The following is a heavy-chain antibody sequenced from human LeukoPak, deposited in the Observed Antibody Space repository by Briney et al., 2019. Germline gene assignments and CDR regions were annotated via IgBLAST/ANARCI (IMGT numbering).Heavy chain of an antibody. Sequence: SETLSLTCAAYGGSFSGYYWSWIRQPPGKGLEWIGEINHSGSTNYNPSLKSRVTISVDTSKNQFSLKLSSVTAADTAVYYCATKYSYGPGNWFDPWGQGTLVTVSS. V-gene: IGHV4-34*01. CDR1: GGSFSGYY. CDR2: INHSGST. J-gene: IGHJ5*02. D-gene: IGHD5-18*01. CDR3: ATKYSYGPGNWFDP.